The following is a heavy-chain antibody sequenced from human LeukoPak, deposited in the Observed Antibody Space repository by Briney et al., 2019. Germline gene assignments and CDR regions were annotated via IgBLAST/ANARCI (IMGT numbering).Heavy chain of an antibody. J-gene: IGHJ6*03. CDR1: GGSIISSSYY. CDR3: ARLSQFGVLRFSYYMDV. CDR2: IYHSGST. D-gene: IGHD3-3*01. V-gene: IGHV4-39*07. Sequence: SETLSLTCTVSGGSIISSSYYWGWIRQPPGKGLEWIGSIYHSGSTYYNPSLKSRVTISVDTSKNQFSLKLSSVTAADTAVYYCARLSQFGVLRFSYYMDVWGKGTTVTVSS.